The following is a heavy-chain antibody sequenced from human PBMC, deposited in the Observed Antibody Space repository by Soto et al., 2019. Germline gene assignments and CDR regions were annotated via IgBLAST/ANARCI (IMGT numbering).Heavy chain of an antibody. D-gene: IGHD6-13*01. V-gene: IGHV6-1*01. J-gene: IGHJ6*02. Sequence: SQTLSLTCVISGDSVSSNSAAWNWIRQSPSRGLEWLGRTYYRSKWYNDYAVSVKSRITINPDTSKNQFSLQLNSVTPEDTAVYYRARGGGSSSWYNFYYYYYGMDVWGQGTTVTVSS. CDR2: TYYRSKWYN. CDR3: ARGGGSSSWYNFYYYYYGMDV. CDR1: GDSVSSNSAA.